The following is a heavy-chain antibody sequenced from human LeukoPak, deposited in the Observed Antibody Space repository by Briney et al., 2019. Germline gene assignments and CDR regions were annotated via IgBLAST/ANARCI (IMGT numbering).Heavy chain of an antibody. J-gene: IGHJ5*02. Sequence: GASVKVSCKASGGTFSSYAINWVRQAPGQGLEWMGGIIPIFGTANYALKFQARVTITADKSTSTAYMELSSLRSEDTAVYYCARGRDYYDTSGYYYGSWGQGTLVTVSS. D-gene: IGHD3-22*01. CDR1: GGTFSSYA. V-gene: IGHV1-69*06. CDR3: ARGRDYYDTSGYYYGS. CDR2: IIPIFGTA.